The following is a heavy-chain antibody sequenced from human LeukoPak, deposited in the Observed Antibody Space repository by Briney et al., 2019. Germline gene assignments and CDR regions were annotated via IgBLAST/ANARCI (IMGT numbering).Heavy chain of an antibody. V-gene: IGHV3-23*01. Sequence: GGSLRLSCAASGFTFSSYAMSWVRQAPGKGLEWVSAISGSGGSTYYADSVKGRFTISRDNSKNTLYLQMNSLRAEDTAVYYCAKAVAPYHYYYMDVWGKGTTVTVSS. CDR3: AKAVAPYHYYYMDV. CDR2: ISGSGGST. D-gene: IGHD6-19*01. CDR1: GFTFSSYA. J-gene: IGHJ6*03.